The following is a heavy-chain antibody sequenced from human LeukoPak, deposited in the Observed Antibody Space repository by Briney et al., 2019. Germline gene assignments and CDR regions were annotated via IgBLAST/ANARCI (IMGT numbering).Heavy chain of an antibody. CDR1: GGTFSSYA. V-gene: IGHV1-69*04. CDR2: IIPILGIA. CDR3: ARYSGYDSTRHYYYYYGMDV. D-gene: IGHD5-12*01. J-gene: IGHJ6*02. Sequence: ASVKVSCKASGGTFSSYAISWVRQAPGQGLEWMGRIIPILGIANYAQKFQGRVTITADKSTSTAYMELSSLRSEDTAVYYCARYSGYDSTRHYYYYYGMDVWGQGTTVTVSS.